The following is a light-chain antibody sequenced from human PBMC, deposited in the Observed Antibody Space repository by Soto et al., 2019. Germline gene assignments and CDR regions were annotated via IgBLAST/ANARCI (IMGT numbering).Light chain of an antibody. CDR3: QQRSNLPPT. CDR1: QTISRW. Sequence: DIQMTQSPSTLSASVGDTVTITCRASQTISRWLAWYQQKPGKAPRLLIYTASTLESGVPSRFSARGSGTDFTLTISSLEPEDFAVYYCQQRSNLPPTFGQGTRLEIK. J-gene: IGKJ5*01. V-gene: IGKV1-5*01. CDR2: TAS.